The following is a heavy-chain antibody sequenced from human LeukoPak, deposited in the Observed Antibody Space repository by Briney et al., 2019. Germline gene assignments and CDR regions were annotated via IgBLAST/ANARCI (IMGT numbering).Heavy chain of an antibody. CDR2: ISAYNGNT. CDR3: ARDLRSAGVPLLLGSVTPAATGLVDY. V-gene: IGHV1-18*01. D-gene: IGHD2-2*01. CDR1: GYTFTSYG. J-gene: IGHJ4*02. Sequence: ASVKVSCKASGYTFTSYGISWVRQAPGQGLEWMGWISAYNGNTNYAQKLQGRVAMTTDTSTSTAYMELRSLRSDDTAVYYCARDLRSAGVPLLLGSVTPAATGLVDYWGQGTLVTVSS.